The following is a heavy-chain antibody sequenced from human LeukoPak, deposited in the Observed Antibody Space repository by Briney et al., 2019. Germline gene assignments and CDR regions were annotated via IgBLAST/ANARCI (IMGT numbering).Heavy chain of an antibody. D-gene: IGHD3-10*01. CDR2: IYYSGST. CDR3: AREPYYYGSGSSPNAFDI. V-gene: IGHV4-39*07. CDR1: GGSISSSSYY. Sequence: SETLSLTCTVSGGSISSSSYYWGWIRQPPGKGLEWIGTIYYSGSTYYNPSLKSRVTVSLDTSKNQFSLKLSSVTAADTAVYYCAREPYYYGSGSSPNAFDIWGQGTMVTVSS. J-gene: IGHJ3*02.